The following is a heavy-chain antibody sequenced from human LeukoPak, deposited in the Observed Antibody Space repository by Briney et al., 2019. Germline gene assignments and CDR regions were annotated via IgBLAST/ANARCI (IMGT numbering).Heavy chain of an antibody. CDR3: ARGAPTIFNP. J-gene: IGHJ5*02. D-gene: IGHD3-3*01. Sequence: PSETLSLTCTVSGGSISSYYWSWIRQPPGKGLEWIGYIYYSGSTNYNTSLKSRVTISVDTSKNQFSLKLSSVTAADTAVYYCARGAPTIFNPWGQGTLVTVSS. V-gene: IGHV4-59*01. CDR1: GGSISSYY. CDR2: IYYSGST.